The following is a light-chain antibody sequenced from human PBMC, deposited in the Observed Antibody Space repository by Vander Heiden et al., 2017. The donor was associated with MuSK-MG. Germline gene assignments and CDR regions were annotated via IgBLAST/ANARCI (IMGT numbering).Light chain of an antibody. J-gene: IGKJ4*01. CDR3: QQYEKLPQT. CDR2: DAS. Sequence: DIQMTQSPSSLSAAVGDRVTITCQASQDINNFLNWYQQKPGKAPKVLTYDASNLETGVPSRFRGSGSGTAFTVTRSSLKPAAIATAYCQQYEKLPQTYGGGTKVEIK. CDR1: QDINNF. V-gene: IGKV1-33*01.